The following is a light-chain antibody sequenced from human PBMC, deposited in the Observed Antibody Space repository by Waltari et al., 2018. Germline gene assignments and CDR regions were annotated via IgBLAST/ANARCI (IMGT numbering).Light chain of an antibody. CDR2: GAL. V-gene: IGKV3-20*01. CDR3: QQYDTSPAN. J-gene: IGKJ2*01. CDR1: QGLQVAY. Sequence: EIVLTQSPGTLSLSPGEKATLSCRASQGLQVAYVAWYQQKSGQAPRLLIYGALYRAADIPDRFRGSGSGTDFTLTITRLEPEDFAVYYCQQYDTSPANFGQGTKVEMK.